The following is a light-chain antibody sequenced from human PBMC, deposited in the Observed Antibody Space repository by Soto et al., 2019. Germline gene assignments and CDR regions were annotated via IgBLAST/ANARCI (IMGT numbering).Light chain of an antibody. CDR1: SSDVGGYNY. CDR3: SYYTSSSTWV. Sequence: QSALTQPASVSGSPGQSITISCTGTSSDVGGYNYGSWYQQHPGKAPKLMIYEVSNRPSGVSNRFSGSKSGNTASLTISGLQSEDEADYYCSYYTSSSTWVFGGGTKVTVL. J-gene: IGLJ3*02. CDR2: EVS. V-gene: IGLV2-14*01.